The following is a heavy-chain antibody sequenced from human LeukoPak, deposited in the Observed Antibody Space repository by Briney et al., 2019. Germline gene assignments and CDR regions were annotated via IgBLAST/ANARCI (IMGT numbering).Heavy chain of an antibody. D-gene: IGHD1-7*01. CDR1: GFTFSSYG. CDR3: AKVAGTRPSRNWFDP. Sequence: PGRSLRLSCAASGFTFSSYGMHWVRQAPGKGLEWVSAISGSGGSTYYADSVKGRFTISRDNSKNTLYLQMNSLRAEDTAVYYCAKVAGTRPSRNWFDPWGQGTLVTVSS. V-gene: IGHV3-23*01. J-gene: IGHJ5*02. CDR2: ISGSGGST.